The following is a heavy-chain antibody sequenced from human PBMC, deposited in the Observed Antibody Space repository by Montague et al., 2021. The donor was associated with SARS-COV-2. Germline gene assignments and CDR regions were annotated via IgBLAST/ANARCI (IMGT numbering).Heavy chain of an antibody. CDR3: ARHVPIYLTLENAFDI. CDR2: VCCSGHT. CDR1: GGSLDSDDYP. Sequence: SETLSLTCTVSGGSLDSDDYPWGWIRQPPGKGLEWIGNVCCSGHTNYNPSLKGRVTISVDTSKTQFSLKLSSVTAADTAVYYCARHVPIYLTLENAFDIWGQGTMVTVSS. V-gene: IGHV4-39*01. J-gene: IGHJ3*02. D-gene: IGHD3-3*01.